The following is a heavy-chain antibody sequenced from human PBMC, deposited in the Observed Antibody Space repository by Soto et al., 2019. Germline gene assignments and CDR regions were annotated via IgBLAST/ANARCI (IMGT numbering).Heavy chain of an antibody. J-gene: IGHJ4*02. Sequence: EVQLVDSGGGLVQQGGSLTLSCAASGFIFSDYYMDWVRQVPGKGLEWVGRTRNKANRYSPEYAPSVKGRFTISRHDLDDSMYLQMNSLKTEDMAVYYCARDTGGSYDYWGQGALVTVSS. CDR1: GFIFSDYY. CDR3: ARDTGGSYDY. CDR2: TRNKANRYSP. D-gene: IGHD1-26*01. V-gene: IGHV3-72*01.